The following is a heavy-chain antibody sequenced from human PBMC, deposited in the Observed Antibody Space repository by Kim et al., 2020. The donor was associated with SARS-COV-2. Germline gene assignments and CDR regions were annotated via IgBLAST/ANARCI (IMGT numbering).Heavy chain of an antibody. D-gene: IGHD3-22*01. Sequence: RKSRVPISVDTSKNQFSLKLSSVTAADTAVYYCAASTYYYDSSGYYYFDYWGQGTLVTVSS. V-gene: IGHV4-39*01. J-gene: IGHJ4*02. CDR3: AASTYYYDSSGYYYFDY.